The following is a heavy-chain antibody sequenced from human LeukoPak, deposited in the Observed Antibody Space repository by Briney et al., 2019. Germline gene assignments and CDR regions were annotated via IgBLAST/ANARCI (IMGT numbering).Heavy chain of an antibody. CDR2: IYYSGST. CDR1: GGSISSSSYY. Sequence: PSETLSLTCTVSGGSISSSSYYWGWIRQPPGKGLEWIGIIYYSGSTYYKSSLKSRLTISVDTSKNQFSLKLSSVTAADTAVYYCARSGERGYYYEAFDIWGQGTMVTVSS. D-gene: IGHD3-22*01. J-gene: IGHJ3*02. V-gene: IGHV4-39*01. CDR3: ARSGERGYYYEAFDI.